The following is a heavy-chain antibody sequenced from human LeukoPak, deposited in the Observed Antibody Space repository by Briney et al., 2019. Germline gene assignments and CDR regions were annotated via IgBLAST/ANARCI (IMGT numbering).Heavy chain of an antibody. CDR2: IYYSGTT. CDR1: GGSMRNYY. Sequence: PSETLSLTCTVSGGSMRNYYWSRIRQSPGKGLEWIGYIYYSGTTKYNPSLQSRVTISLDTSKNQFSLKLSSVTAADTAVFYCARLVAGNYFDYWGQGTLVTVSS. CDR3: ARLVAGNYFDY. J-gene: IGHJ4*02. V-gene: IGHV4-59*08. D-gene: IGHD6-19*01.